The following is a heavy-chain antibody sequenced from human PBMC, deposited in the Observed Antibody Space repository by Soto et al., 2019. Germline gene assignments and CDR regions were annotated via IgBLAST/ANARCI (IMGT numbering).Heavy chain of an antibody. CDR1: GFTFSSYS. Sequence: EVQLVESGGGLVQPGGSLRLSCAASGFTFSSYSMNWVRQAPGKGLEWLSYISSSISTMHYADSVTGRFTISRDNAKNSLYLQINSRRDEDTAVYYCAREVRDTAVADFDYWGQGTLVTVSS. J-gene: IGHJ4*02. V-gene: IGHV3-48*02. CDR3: AREVRDTAVADFDY. CDR2: ISSSISTM. D-gene: IGHD5-18*01.